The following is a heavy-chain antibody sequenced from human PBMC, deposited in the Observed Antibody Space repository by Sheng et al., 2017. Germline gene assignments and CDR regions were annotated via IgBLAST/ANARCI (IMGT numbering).Heavy chain of an antibody. CDR3: ARSRITGFYYYMDV. CDR2: ITPITGVA. CDR1: GGTYNTYS. Sequence: QARLVQSGAEVKKPGSSVKVSCKASGGTYNTYSISWVRQAPGQGLEWMGGITPITGVATYAEKFRGRGTITADRSTTTAYLELSSLRSEDTAVYYCARSRITGFYYYMDVWGQGTTVTVSS. J-gene: IGHJ6*03. D-gene: IGHD1-20*01. V-gene: IGHV1-69*10.